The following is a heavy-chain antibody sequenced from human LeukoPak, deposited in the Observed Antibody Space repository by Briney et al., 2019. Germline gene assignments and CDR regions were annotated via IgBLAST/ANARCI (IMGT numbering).Heavy chain of an antibody. Sequence: GGSLRLSCLASKFTFNNYAMTWVRQAPGKGLEWVSSIRGRGDNMDYADSVKGRFTISRDNSENTLYLQMNSLRAEDTAVYYCAKTKGYNYVWGSYRYGTYFDYWGQGTLVTVSS. V-gene: IGHV3-23*01. CDR2: IRGRGDNM. J-gene: IGHJ4*02. D-gene: IGHD3-16*02. CDR3: AKTKGYNYVWGSYRYGTYFDY. CDR1: KFTFNNYA.